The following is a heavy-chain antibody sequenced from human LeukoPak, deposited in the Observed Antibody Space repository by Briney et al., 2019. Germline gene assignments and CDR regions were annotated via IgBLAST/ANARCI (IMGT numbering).Heavy chain of an antibody. CDR3: ARGPPHIAAAGFDY. D-gene: IGHD6-13*01. CDR2: ISAYNGTT. J-gene: IGHJ4*02. V-gene: IGHV1-18*01. CDR1: GYTFTSYG. Sequence: GASVKVSCKASGYTFTSYGISWVRQAPGQGLEWMGWISAYNGTTNYAQKLQGRVTMTTDTSTSTAYMELRSLRSDDTAVYYCARGPPHIAAAGFDYWGQGTLVTVSS.